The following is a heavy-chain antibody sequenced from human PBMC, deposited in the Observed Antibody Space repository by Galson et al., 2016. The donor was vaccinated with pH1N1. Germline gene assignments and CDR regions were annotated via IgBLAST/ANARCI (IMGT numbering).Heavy chain of an antibody. Sequence: SLRLSCAASGFTFEDFDLHWVRQGPGKGLEWVSGINSNRGAIDYAESVKGRFTISRDNAKNSLYLQMDSLRAEDTALYYCVEDRAFYYDSSGYDYAFDIWGQGTMVTVAS. V-gene: IGHV3-9*01. CDR1: GFTFEDFD. CDR3: VEDRAFYYDSSGYDYAFDI. D-gene: IGHD3-22*01. CDR2: INSNRGAI. J-gene: IGHJ3*02.